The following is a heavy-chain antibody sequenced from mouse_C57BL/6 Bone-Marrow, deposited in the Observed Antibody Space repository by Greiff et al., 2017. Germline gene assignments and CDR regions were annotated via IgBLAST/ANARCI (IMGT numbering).Heavy chain of an antibody. Sequence: VQLQQSGPELVKPGASVKISCKASGYTFTDYYMNWVKQSHGKSLEWIGDINPNNGGTSYNQKFKGKATLTVDKSSSTAYMELRSLTSEDSAVYYCARWGYWDYWGQGTTLTVSS. CDR1: GYTFTDYY. CDR2: INPNNGGT. CDR3: ARWGYWDY. V-gene: IGHV1-26*01. D-gene: IGHD2-14*01. J-gene: IGHJ2*01.